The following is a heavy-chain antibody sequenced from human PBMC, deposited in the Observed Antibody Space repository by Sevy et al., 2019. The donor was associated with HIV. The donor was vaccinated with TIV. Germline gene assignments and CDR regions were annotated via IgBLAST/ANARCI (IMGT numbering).Heavy chain of an antibody. CDR2: ISSTGKYI. CDR3: AREGTGRGYYYGLDV. J-gene: IGHJ6*02. Sequence: GGFLRLSCAASGFTFIGYTMNWVRQAPGKGLEWVSSISSTGKYIYYAESLKGRFTVSRDNADNSLYLQINSLRAEDPAIYYCAREGTGRGYYYGLDVWGQGTTVTVSS. D-gene: IGHD1-26*01. CDR1: GFTFIGYT. V-gene: IGHV3-21*01.